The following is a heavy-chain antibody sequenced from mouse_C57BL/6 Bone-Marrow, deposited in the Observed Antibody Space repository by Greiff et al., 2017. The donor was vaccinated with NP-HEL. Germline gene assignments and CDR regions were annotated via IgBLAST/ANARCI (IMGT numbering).Heavy chain of an antibody. CDR1: GFSLTSYG. V-gene: IGHV2-2*01. CDR2: IWRGGST. Sequence: QVQLQQSGPGLVQPSQSLSITCTVSGFSLTSYGVHWVRQSPGKGLAWLGVIWRGGSTDYNAAFISRLSISKDNSKSQVFCKMNSLQADDTAIYYCARKFYAMDYWGQGTSVTVSS. J-gene: IGHJ4*01. CDR3: ARKFYAMDY.